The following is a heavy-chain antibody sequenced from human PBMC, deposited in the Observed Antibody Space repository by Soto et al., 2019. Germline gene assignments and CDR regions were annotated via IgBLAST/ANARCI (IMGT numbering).Heavy chain of an antibody. CDR3: ARKYSSGWTFDY. J-gene: IGHJ4*02. CDR2: IYYSGST. D-gene: IGHD6-19*01. V-gene: IGHV4-59*01. Sequence: SETLSLTCTFSGGSISSYYWSWIRQPPGKGLEWIGYIYYSGSTNYNPSLKSRVTISVDTSKNQFSLRLSSVTAADTAVYYCARKYSSGWTFDYWGQGTLVTVSS. CDR1: GGSISSYY.